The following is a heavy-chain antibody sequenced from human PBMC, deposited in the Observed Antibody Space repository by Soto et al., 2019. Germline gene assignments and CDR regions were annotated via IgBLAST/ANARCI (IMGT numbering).Heavy chain of an antibody. J-gene: IGHJ6*02. CDR3: ARDRYYGSGTFYNFYYGMDV. D-gene: IGHD3-10*01. Sequence: SETLSLTCTVSGGSISSYYWSWIRQPPGKGLEWIGNIYYSGSTYFNPSLQSRVTISLDTSENQFSLRLSSLTAADTAVYYCARDRYYGSGTFYNFYYGMDVWGQGTTVTVSS. CDR2: IYYSGST. CDR1: GGSISSYY. V-gene: IGHV4-59*12.